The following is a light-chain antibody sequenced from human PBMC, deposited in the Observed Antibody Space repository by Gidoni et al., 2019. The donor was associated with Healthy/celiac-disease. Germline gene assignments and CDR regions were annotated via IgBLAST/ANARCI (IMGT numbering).Light chain of an antibody. CDR3: QQYGSSPPNT. CDR2: GAS. J-gene: IGKJ2*01. CDR1: QSVSSSY. V-gene: IGKV3-20*01. Sequence: VLTQPPATLSLSPGERATLSCRASQSVSSSYLAWYQQKPGQAPRLRIYGASSRATDIPDRFSGSGSGTDFTLTISRLEPEDFAVYYCQQYGSSPPNTFGQGTKLEIK.